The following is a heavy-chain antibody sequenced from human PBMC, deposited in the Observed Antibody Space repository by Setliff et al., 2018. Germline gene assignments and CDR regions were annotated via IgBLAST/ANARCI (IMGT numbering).Heavy chain of an antibody. CDR1: GYSFNTYW. D-gene: IGHD3-10*01. CDR3: ARHESQYYYGSGSYYNAGYMDV. CDR2: IYPGDSDT. J-gene: IGHJ6*03. Sequence: PGESLKISCKGSGYSFNTYWIGWVRQMPGKGLEWMGIIYPGDSDTRYSPSFQGQVTISADKSISTAYLQWSSLKASDTAMYYCARHESQYYYGSGSYYNAGYMDVWGKGTTVTVSS. V-gene: IGHV5-51*01.